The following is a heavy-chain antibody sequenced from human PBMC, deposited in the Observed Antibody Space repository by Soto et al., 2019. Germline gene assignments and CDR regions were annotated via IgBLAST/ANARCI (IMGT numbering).Heavy chain of an antibody. Sequence: QVQLVESGGGVVQPGRSLRRSCAASGFTFSSYGMHWVRQAPGKGLEWVAVISYDGSNKYYADSVKGRFTISRDNSKNTLYLQMNSLRAEDTAVYYCAKLGFRYSGYDEDDYWGQGTLVTVSS. D-gene: IGHD5-12*01. CDR3: AKLGFRYSGYDEDDY. CDR1: GFTFSSYG. CDR2: ISYDGSNK. V-gene: IGHV3-30*18. J-gene: IGHJ4*02.